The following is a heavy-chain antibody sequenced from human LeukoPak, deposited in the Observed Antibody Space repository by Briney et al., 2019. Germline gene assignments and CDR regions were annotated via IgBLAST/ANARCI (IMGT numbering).Heavy chain of an antibody. Sequence: ASVKVSCEASGYTFTSYGISWVRQAPGQGLEWMAWISAYNGNTNYAQKLQDRVTMTTDTSTTTAYMELRRLRADDTAVYYCARDRYVHMVRGVIKLDYWGQGTLVTVSS. CDR2: ISAYNGNT. CDR1: GYTFTSYG. CDR3: ARDRYVHMVRGVIKLDY. D-gene: IGHD3-10*01. V-gene: IGHV1-18*01. J-gene: IGHJ4*02.